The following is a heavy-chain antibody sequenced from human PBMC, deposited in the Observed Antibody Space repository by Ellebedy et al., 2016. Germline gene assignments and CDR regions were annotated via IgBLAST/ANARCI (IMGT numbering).Heavy chain of an antibody. D-gene: IGHD6-19*01. CDR3: AKWNGGWYAFEV. Sequence: SETLSLTCGVSGGSLTSDYWNWIRRPPGKGLEWIGYVFHTGAAHYNPSLGSRVTMSVDTSKSQFSLRLTSVTAADTAVYYCAKWNGGWYAFEVWGQGTMVTVSS. CDR1: GGSLTSDY. CDR2: VFHTGAA. V-gene: IGHV4-59*01. J-gene: IGHJ3*01.